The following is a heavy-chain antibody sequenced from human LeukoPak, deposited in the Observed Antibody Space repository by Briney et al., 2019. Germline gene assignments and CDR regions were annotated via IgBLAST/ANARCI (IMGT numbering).Heavy chain of an antibody. Sequence: GGSLRLSCAASGFTFSNYNMNWVRQAPGKGLEWVSSISSSSSYIYYADSVKGRFTISRDNAKNSLYLQMNSLRAEDTAVYYCARLWFGELYYAFDIRGQGTMVTVSS. D-gene: IGHD3-10*01. V-gene: IGHV3-21*01. CDR1: GFTFSNYN. CDR2: ISSSSSYI. J-gene: IGHJ3*02. CDR3: ARLWFGELYYAFDI.